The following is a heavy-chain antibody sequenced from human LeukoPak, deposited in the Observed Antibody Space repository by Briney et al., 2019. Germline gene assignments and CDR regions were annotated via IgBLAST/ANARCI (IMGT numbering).Heavy chain of an antibody. D-gene: IGHD6-19*01. CDR1: GFSFSSYN. J-gene: IGHJ4*02. Sequence: GGSLRLSCAASGFSFSSYNMNWVRQTPGRGLEWVSSITSSSTYTFYADSVKGRFTISRDNAKNSLYLQMNSLRAEDTAVYYCASLGEQWLVQYLHYWGQGTLVTVSS. CDR2: ITSSSTYT. CDR3: ASLGEQWLVQYLHY. V-gene: IGHV3-21*01.